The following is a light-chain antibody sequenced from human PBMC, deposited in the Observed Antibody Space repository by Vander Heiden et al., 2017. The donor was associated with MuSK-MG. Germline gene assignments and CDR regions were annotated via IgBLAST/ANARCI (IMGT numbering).Light chain of an antibody. V-gene: IGKV3-20*01. J-gene: IGKJ1*01. CDR2: GAS. CDR1: QSVSSSY. CDR3: QQYGNSPWT. Sequence: EIELTQSPGPLSLSPGERATLSCRASQSVSSSYLAWYHQKSGQAPRLLIYGASRRATGIPDRFSGSGSGTDFTLTISRLEPEDFAVYYCQQYGNSPWTFGQGTKVEIK.